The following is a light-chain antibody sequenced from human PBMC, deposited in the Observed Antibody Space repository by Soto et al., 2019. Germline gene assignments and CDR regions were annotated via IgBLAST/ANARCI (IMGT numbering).Light chain of an antibody. J-gene: IGKJ5*01. CDR3: QQCGSSPIT. CDR2: GAS. CDR1: QNIGSR. Sequence: EIVMTQSPATLSVSPGERATLSCRAGQNIGSRVAWYQQKPGQAPSLLIYGASSRATGIPDRFSGSGSGTDFTLTISRLEPEDFAVYYCQQCGSSPITFGQGTRLEIK. V-gene: IGKV3-20*01.